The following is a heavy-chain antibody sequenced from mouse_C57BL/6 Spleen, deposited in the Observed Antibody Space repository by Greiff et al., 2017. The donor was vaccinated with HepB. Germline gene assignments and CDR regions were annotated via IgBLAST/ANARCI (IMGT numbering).Heavy chain of an antibody. CDR3: SRYDYDRGILAY. CDR1: GYAFSSSW. CDR2: IYPGDGDT. J-gene: IGHJ3*01. D-gene: IGHD2-4*01. Sequence: QVQLQQSGPELVKPGASVKISCKASGYAFSSSWMNWVKQRPGKGLEWIGRIYPGDGDTNYNGKFKGKATLTADKSSSTAYMQLSSLPSEDSAVYFCSRYDYDRGILAYWGQGTLVTVSS. V-gene: IGHV1-82*01.